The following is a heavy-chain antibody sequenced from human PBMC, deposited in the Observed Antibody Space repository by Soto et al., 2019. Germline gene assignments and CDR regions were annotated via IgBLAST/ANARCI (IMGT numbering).Heavy chain of an antibody. J-gene: IGHJ6*02. D-gene: IGHD6-19*01. CDR2: ISSSSTYI. Sequence: EVQLVESGGGLVQPGGSLRLSCAASGFTFSSYSMNWVRQAPGKGLEWVSCISSSSTYIYYADSVKGRFTISRDNAKNSLYLQMNSMRAEDTAVYYCARDSGSAWPQARKSDVWGQGTKVTVSS. CDR1: GFTFSSYS. V-gene: IGHV3-21*01. CDR3: ARDSGSAWPQARKSDV.